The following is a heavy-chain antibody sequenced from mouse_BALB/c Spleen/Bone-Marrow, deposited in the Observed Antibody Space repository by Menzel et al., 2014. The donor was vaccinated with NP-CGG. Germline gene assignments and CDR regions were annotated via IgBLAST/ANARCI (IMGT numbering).Heavy chain of an antibody. CDR3: ATARATPYYGMDY. D-gene: IGHD3-1*01. J-gene: IGHJ4*01. CDR2: ILPGSGSN. Sequence: VQLQQSGAELMKPGASVKISCKATGYTFSSYWIEWVKQRPGHGLEWIGEILPGSGSNKYNEKFKGKASFTADTSTNTAYMQLSSLTSEDSAVYYCATARATPYYGMDYWGQGTSVTVSS. V-gene: IGHV1-9*01. CDR1: GYTFSSYW.